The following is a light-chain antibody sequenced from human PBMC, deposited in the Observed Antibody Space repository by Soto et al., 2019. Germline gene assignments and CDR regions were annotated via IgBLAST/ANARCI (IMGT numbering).Light chain of an antibody. CDR3: QQYDSYSWT. Sequence: DVQMTQSPSTLAASVGDRVTITCRASQSISSWLAWYQQKPGKATKLLIYDVSSLESGVPSRFSGSGSGTEFILNISSLQPDDFATYYCQQYDSYSWTFDQGTKVDIK. CDR2: DVS. V-gene: IGKV1-5*01. CDR1: QSISSW. J-gene: IGKJ1*01.